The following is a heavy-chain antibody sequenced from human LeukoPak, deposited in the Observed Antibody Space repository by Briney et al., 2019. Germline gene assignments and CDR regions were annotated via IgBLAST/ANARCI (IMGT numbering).Heavy chain of an antibody. D-gene: IGHD3-22*01. V-gene: IGHV3-23*01. CDR2: ISGSGGST. CDR3: ATQPSAYYYDSSGYYYGAFDI. CDR1: GLTFSSYA. J-gene: IGHJ3*02. Sequence: GGSLRLSCAASGLTFSSYATSWVRQAPGKGLEWVSAISGSGGSTYYADSVKGRFTISRDNSKNTLYLQMNSLRAEDTAVYYCATQPSAYYYDSSGYYYGAFDIWGQGTMVTVSS.